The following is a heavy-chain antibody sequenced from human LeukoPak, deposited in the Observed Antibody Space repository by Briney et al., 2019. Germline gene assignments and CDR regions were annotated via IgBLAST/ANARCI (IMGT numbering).Heavy chain of an antibody. Sequence: GGSLRLSCAASGFTFDDYTMHWVRQAPGKGLEWVSLISWDGGSTYYADSVKGRFTISRDNSKNSLYLQMNSLRTEDTALYYCAKDPWELPQENYYYGMDVWGQGTTVTVSS. CDR2: ISWDGGST. CDR3: AKDPWELPQENYYYGMDV. CDR1: GFTFDDYT. V-gene: IGHV3-43*01. D-gene: IGHD1-26*01. J-gene: IGHJ6*02.